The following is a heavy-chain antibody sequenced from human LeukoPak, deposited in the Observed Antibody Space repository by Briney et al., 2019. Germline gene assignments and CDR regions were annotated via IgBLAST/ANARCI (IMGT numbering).Heavy chain of an antibody. CDR2: ISPRGGGT. CDR3: ARDLAWGAFDY. Sequence: GGSLRLSCAASEFSVGSNYMNWVRQAPGKGLEWLSGISPRGGGTYYADSVKGRFTISRDDSKNTLSLQMNSLTVEDTAVYYCARDLAWGAFDYWGQGTLVTVSS. CDR1: EFSVGSNY. D-gene: IGHD7-27*01. J-gene: IGHJ4*02. V-gene: IGHV3-23*01.